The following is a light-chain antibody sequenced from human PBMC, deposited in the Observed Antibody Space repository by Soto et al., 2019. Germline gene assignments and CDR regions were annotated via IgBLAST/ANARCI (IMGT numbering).Light chain of an antibody. CDR2: DVT. CDR3: SSYTSSSTRV. CDR1: SSDVGGYNY. J-gene: IGLJ2*01. Sequence: QLVLTQPASVSGSPGQSITISCTGTSSDVGGYNYVSWYQQHPGKAPKLMIYDVTNRPSGVSNRFSGSKSGSTASLTISGLQAEDEADYYCSSYTSSSTRVFGGGTKLTVL. V-gene: IGLV2-14*03.